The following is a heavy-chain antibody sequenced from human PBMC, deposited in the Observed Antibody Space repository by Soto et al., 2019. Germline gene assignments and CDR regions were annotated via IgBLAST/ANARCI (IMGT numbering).Heavy chain of an antibody. V-gene: IGHV1-18*01. CDR3: ARDWGLGSGDDY. CDR1: GYTFLSYG. Sequence: QVQLVQAGAEVKKPGASEKVSCPASGYTFLSYGLSWVRQAPGQGLEWMGWISAYNGNTNYAQKLQRRVTMTTDTSTSTAYMELRSLRSDYTAVYYCARDWGLGSGDDYWGQGTLVTVSS. J-gene: IGHJ4*02. D-gene: IGHD3-3*01. CDR2: ISAYNGNT.